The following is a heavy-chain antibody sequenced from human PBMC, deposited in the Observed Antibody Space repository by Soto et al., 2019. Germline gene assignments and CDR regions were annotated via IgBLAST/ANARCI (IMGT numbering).Heavy chain of an antibody. CDR2: ISSSSSYI. CDR3: ARDTSPTTGYYYYMDV. CDR1: AVNFCRYS. Sequence: GGSLRLSCADSAVNFCRYSMNWVRQAPGKGLEWVSSISSSSSYIYYADSVKGRFTISRDNAKNSLYLQMNSLRAEDTAVYYCARDTSPTTGYYYYMDVWGKGTTVTVSS. V-gene: IGHV3-21*01. J-gene: IGHJ6*03. D-gene: IGHD4-4*01.